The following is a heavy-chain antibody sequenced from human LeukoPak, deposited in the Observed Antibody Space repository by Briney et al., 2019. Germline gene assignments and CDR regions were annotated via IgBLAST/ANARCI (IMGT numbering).Heavy chain of an antibody. J-gene: IGHJ4*02. CDR1: GYIFTNYA. Sequence: ASVKVSCKASGYIFTNYALHWVRQAPGQRLEWMGWINGGNGNTKYSQNFQDRVTITRDTSASTVYVELSSLRSEDTAVYYCATDLHLDIVVVPHAYWGQGTLVTVSS. CDR3: ATDLHLDIVVVPHAY. CDR2: INGGNGNT. V-gene: IGHV1-3*01. D-gene: IGHD2-2*03.